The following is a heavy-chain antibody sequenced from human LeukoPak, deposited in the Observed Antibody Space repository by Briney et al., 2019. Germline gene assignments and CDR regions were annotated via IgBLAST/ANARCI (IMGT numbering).Heavy chain of an antibody. J-gene: IGHJ4*02. CDR1: GGSFSGYY. CDR3: ARDKRGGLSGSYFYFDY. D-gene: IGHD1-26*01. V-gene: IGHV4-34*01. Sequence: PSETLSLTCAVYGGSFSGYYWSWIRQPPGKGLEWIGEINHSGSTNYNPSLKSRVTISVDTSKNQFSLKLSSVTAADTAVYYCARDKRGGLSGSYFYFDYWGQGTLVTVSS. CDR2: INHSGST.